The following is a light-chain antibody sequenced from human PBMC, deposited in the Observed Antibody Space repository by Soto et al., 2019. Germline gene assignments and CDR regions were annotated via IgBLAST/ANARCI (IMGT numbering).Light chain of an antibody. J-gene: IGKJ2*01. V-gene: IGKV3-15*01. CDR2: GAS. CDR3: QQYNNWPYT. CDR1: QSVSSN. Sequence: EIVMTQSPATLAVSPGERAALSCRASQSVSSNFAWYQQKPGQAPRLLIYGASSRATGTPARFSGSGSGTEFTLTISSLQSEDFAVYYCQQYNNWPYTFGLRTQVEMK.